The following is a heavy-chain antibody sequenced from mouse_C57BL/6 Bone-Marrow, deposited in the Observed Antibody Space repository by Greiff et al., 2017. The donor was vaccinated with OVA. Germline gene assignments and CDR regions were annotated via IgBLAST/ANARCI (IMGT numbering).Heavy chain of an antibody. CDR2: IDPSDSYT. CDR3: ARGYDYERLYYFDY. D-gene: IGHD2-4*01. V-gene: IGHV1-69*01. J-gene: IGHJ2*01. Sequence: VQLQQPGAELVLPGASVKLSCKASGYTFTSYWMHWVKQRPGQGLEWIGEIDPSDSYTNYNQKFKGKSTLTVDKSSSTAYMQLSILTSEDSAVYYCARGYDYERLYYFDYWGQGTTLTVSS. CDR1: GYTFTSYW.